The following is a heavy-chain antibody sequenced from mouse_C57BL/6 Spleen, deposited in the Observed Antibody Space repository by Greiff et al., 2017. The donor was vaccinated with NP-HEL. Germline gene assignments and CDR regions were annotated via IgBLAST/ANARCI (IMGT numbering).Heavy chain of an antibody. CDR1: GYAFSSYW. CDR2: IYPGDGDT. D-gene: IGHD1-1*01. V-gene: IGHV1-80*01. CDR3: GRDYGSLYLFMDY. J-gene: IGHJ4*01. Sequence: VQLQQSGAELVKPGASVKISCKASGYAFSSYWMNWVKQRPGKGLEWIGQIYPGDGDTNYNGKFKGKATLTADKSSSTAYMQLSSLTSEDSAVYFCGRDYGSLYLFMDYWGKGTSVTVSS.